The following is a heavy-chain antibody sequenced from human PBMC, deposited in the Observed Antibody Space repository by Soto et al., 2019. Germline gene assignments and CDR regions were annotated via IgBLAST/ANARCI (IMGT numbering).Heavy chain of an antibody. CDR3: ARRGYSSSWYYYYYYGMDV. Sequence: QVQLVQSGAEVKKPGASAKVSCKASGYTFTSYDINWVRQATGQGLEWMGWMNPNSGNTGYAQKCQGRVTMTRNSSISTAYMALSSLRSEDTAVYYCARRGYSSSWYYYYYYGMDVWGQGTTVTVSS. V-gene: IGHV1-8*01. CDR2: MNPNSGNT. J-gene: IGHJ6*02. CDR1: GYTFTSYD. D-gene: IGHD6-13*01.